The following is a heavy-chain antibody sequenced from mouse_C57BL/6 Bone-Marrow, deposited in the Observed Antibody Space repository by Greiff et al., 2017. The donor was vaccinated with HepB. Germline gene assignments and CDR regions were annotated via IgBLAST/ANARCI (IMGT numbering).Heavy chain of an antibody. V-gene: IGHV1-26*01. CDR1: GYTFTDYY. J-gene: IGHJ1*03. Sequence: EVQLQQSGPELVKPGASVKISCKASGYTFTDYYMNWVKQSHGKSLEWIGDINPNNGGTSYNQKFKGKATLTVDKSSSTAYMELRSLTSEDSAVYYCARGRVFITTVVATSYWYFDVWGTGTTVTVSS. CDR3: ARGRVFITTVVATSYWYFDV. D-gene: IGHD1-1*01. CDR2: INPNNGGT.